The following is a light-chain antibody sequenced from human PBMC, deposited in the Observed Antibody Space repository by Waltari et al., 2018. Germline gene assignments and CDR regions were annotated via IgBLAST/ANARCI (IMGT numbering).Light chain of an antibody. J-gene: IGKJ2*01. Sequence: DVQMTQSPSSLSASVGDRVTVTCRPSQSISNWLAWYQQKPGKAPQLRIYSTSTVDTGGPARFSGSGSGTEFSLTISSLQPDDFATYYCQQYHSFPYSFGQGTRLEI. CDR3: QQYHSFPYS. CDR2: STS. CDR1: QSISNW. V-gene: IGKV1-5*03.